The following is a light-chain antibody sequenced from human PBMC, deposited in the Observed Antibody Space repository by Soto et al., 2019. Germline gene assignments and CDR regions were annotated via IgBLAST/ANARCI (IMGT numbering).Light chain of an antibody. CDR2: DVN. CDR3: TSWTTSTTMK. Sequence: SALTQPASVSGSPGQSITISCTGTSSDVGAYNYVSWYQQHPGKAPKLMIYDVNIRPSGVSNRFSGSKSGNTASLTISGLQAEDEADYYCTSWTTSTTMKFGGGTKVTVL. J-gene: IGLJ2*01. V-gene: IGLV2-14*01. CDR1: SSDVGAYNY.